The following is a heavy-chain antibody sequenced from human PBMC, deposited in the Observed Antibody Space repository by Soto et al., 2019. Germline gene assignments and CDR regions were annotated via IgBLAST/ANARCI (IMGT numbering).Heavy chain of an antibody. J-gene: IGHJ4*02. D-gene: IGHD5-18*01. CDR1: GFSFSGYW. CDR2: IKTDGSST. V-gene: IGHV3-74*01. Sequence: PGGSLRHSCPVSGFSFSGYWIHWVRQAPGKGLVWVSRIKTDGSSTDYAGSVKGRFTISRDNAKNTLYLQMNSLRAEDTAVYYCAKREGNTYGLFHWGQGTLVTVSS. CDR3: AKREGNTYGLFH.